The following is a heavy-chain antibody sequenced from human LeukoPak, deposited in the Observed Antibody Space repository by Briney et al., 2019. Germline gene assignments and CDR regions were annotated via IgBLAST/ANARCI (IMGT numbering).Heavy chain of an antibody. CDR1: GGSISSYY. CDR2: IYYSGST. Sequence: KPSETLSLTCTVSGGSISSYYWSWIRQPPGKGLEWIGYIYYSGSTNYNPSLKSRVTISVDTSKNQFSLKLSSVTAAGTAVYYCARARLVMEWRGPLPSQRYYFDYWGQGTLVTVSS. J-gene: IGHJ4*02. CDR3: ARARLVMEWRGPLPSQRYYFDY. V-gene: IGHV4-59*01. D-gene: IGHD3-3*01.